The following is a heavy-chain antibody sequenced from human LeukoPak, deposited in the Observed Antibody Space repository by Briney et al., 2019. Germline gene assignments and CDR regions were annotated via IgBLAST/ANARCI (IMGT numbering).Heavy chain of an antibody. CDR3: SRRPYSSGWYQFDF. Sequence: PETLSLTRPVPGGSISSDFWSWIRETPGKGLGWIGYVYFSGSTNYNPSLKSRVTMSVYTSKNQISLKLGSVTAADTAVYYCSRRPYSSGWYQFDFWGQGTLVTVSS. V-gene: IGHV4-59*08. J-gene: IGHJ4*02. CDR2: VYFSGST. D-gene: IGHD6-19*01. CDR1: GGSISSDF.